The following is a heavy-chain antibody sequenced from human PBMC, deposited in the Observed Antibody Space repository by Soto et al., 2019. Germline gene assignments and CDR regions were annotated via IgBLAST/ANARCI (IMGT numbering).Heavy chain of an antibody. V-gene: IGHV1-18*01. CDR3: ARGTTVTTTPTYYYMDV. Sequence: QVQLEQSGVEVKKPGASVKVSCKASGYTFSSYAISWVRQAPGHGLEWMGWISPYNGNTKYAQHLQGRVTMTTDTSKTTAYMELRSLRFDDTAVYYCARGTTVTTTPTYYYMDVWGKGTTVIVSS. CDR1: GYTFSSYA. D-gene: IGHD4-4*01. CDR2: ISPYNGNT. J-gene: IGHJ6*03.